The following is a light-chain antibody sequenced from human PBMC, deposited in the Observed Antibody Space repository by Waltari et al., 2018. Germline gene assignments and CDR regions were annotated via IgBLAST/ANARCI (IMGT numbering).Light chain of an antibody. Sequence: DIQMTQSPSNVSASVGDRVTITGRASQSINTWLAWYQQKPGTAPKLLIYNSSTLETAVPARFSGSGAGTEYSLPIISLQHDDFAVYYCQQYNTYSPDIFGGGTKVEI. CDR2: NSS. V-gene: IGKV1-5*03. J-gene: IGKJ4*01. CDR3: QQYNTYSPDI. CDR1: QSINTW.